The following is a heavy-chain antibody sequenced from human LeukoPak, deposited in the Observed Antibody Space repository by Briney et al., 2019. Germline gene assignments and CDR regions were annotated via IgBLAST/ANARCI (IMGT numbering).Heavy chain of an antibody. CDR2: ISGSGGTT. J-gene: IGHJ5*02. CDR1: GFTFSSYA. CDR3: AKGKNGTGYLNWFDP. D-gene: IGHD3-9*01. V-gene: IGHV3-23*01. Sequence: GGSLRLSCAASGFTFSSYAMTWMRQAPGKGLEWVSTISGSGGTTYYAYSVKDRFTISRDNSKNTLYLQMSSLRADDTAVYYCAKGKNGTGYLNWFDPWGEGTLVTVSS.